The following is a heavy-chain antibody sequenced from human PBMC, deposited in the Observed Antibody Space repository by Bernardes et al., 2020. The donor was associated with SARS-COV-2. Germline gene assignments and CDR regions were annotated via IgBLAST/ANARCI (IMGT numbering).Heavy chain of an antibody. Sequence: EPLSLTCAVYGGSFSGYYWSWIRQPPGKGLEWIGEINHSGSTNYNPSLKSRVTISVDTSKNQFSLKLSSVTAADTAVYYCARGLKGRYCSSTSCSPYFDYWGQGALVTVSS. CDR1: GGSFSGYY. CDR2: INHSGST. D-gene: IGHD2-2*01. J-gene: IGHJ4*02. CDR3: ARGLKGRYCSSTSCSPYFDY. V-gene: IGHV4-34*01.